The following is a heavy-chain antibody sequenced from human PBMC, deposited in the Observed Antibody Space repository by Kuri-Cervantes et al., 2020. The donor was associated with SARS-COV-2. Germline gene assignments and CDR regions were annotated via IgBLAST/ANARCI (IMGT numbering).Heavy chain of an antibody. CDR3: ARPASTYGELFWSGPNVDAFDI. CDR2: IYESGDT. J-gene: IGHJ3*02. V-gene: IGHV4-39*01. Sequence: ESLKISCTVSGASISSSTYYWGWIRQSPGRGLEWLGSIYESGDTYYSSSLKSRLSLSVDTPKNQFSLKLSSVTAADTAVYYCARPASTYGELFWSGPNVDAFDIWGQGTMVTVSS. CDR1: GASISSSTYY. D-gene: IGHD3-3*01.